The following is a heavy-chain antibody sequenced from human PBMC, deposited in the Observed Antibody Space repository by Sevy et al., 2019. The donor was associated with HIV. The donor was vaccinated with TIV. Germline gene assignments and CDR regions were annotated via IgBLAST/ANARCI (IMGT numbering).Heavy chain of an antibody. J-gene: IGHJ3*02. V-gene: IGHV3-48*01. CDR2: ISSSSTI. D-gene: IGHD3-10*01. CDR3: ARELYYYYGSGSYYHDAFDI. Sequence: GGSLRLSCAASGFTFSSYSMNWVRQAPGKGLEWVSYISSSSTIYYADSVKGRFIISRDNAKNSLYLQMNSLRAEDTAVYYCARELYYYYGSGSYYHDAFDIWGQRTMVTVSS. CDR1: GFTFSSYS.